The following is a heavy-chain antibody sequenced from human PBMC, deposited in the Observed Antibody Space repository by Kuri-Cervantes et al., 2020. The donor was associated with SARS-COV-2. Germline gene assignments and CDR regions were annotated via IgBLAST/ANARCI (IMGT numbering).Heavy chain of an antibody. CDR2: IYYSGST. CDR1: GGSISSSRYY. Sequence: GSLRLSCTVSGGSISSSRYYWGWIRQPPGKGLEWIGSIYYSGSTYYNPSLKSRVTISVDTSKNQFSLKLSSVTAADTAVYYCARGDWGIAAAQPNWFDPWGQGTLVTVSS. V-gene: IGHV4-39*07. J-gene: IGHJ5*02. CDR3: ARGDWGIAAAQPNWFDP. D-gene: IGHD6-13*01.